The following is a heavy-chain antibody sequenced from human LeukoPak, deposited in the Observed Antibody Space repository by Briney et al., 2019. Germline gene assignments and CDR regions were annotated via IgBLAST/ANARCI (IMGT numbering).Heavy chain of an antibody. Sequence: GGSLRLSCAASGFTFSDYNMRWIRQAPGKGLEWVSSISRSGSTKYYADSVKGRFTISRDNAKNSLFLQMNSLRAEDTALYYCATDRGHYFDNYMDVWGKGTTVTVSS. D-gene: IGHD3-22*01. CDR1: GFTFSDYN. CDR2: ISRSGSTK. CDR3: ATDRGHYFDNYMDV. V-gene: IGHV3-11*04. J-gene: IGHJ6*03.